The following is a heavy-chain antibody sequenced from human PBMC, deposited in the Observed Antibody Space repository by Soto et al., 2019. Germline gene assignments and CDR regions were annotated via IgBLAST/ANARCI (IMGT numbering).Heavy chain of an antibody. V-gene: IGHV1-3*01. Sequence: ASVKVSCTASGYTFTSYAMHWVRQAPGQRLEWMGWINAGNGNTKYSQKFQGRVTITRDTSASTAYMELSSLRSEDTAVYYCARGLGLYYFDYWGPGTLVTVSS. CDR3: ARGLGLYYFDY. CDR1: GYTFTSYA. J-gene: IGHJ4*02. D-gene: IGHD1-26*01. CDR2: INAGNGNT.